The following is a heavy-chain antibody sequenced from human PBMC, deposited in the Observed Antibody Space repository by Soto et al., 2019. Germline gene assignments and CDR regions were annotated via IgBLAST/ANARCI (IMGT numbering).Heavy chain of an antibody. V-gene: IGHV4-59*01. Sequence: PSVTLSLTCTVAGGSISSYYWSWIRQPPGKGLEWIGYIYYSGSTNYNPSLKSRVTISVDTSKNQFSLKLSSVTAADTAVYYCARIRKNWFDPWGQGTLVTVSS. CDR3: ARIRKNWFDP. CDR1: GGSISSYY. CDR2: IYYSGST. J-gene: IGHJ5*02.